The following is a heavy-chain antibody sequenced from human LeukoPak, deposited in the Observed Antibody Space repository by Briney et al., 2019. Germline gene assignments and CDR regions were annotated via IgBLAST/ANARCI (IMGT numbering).Heavy chain of an antibody. J-gene: IGHJ4*02. CDR3: ARSVLLRYFDWLLYPSYFDY. CDR2: VSAYNGNT. D-gene: IGHD3-9*01. Sequence: GASVKVSCKASGYTFTSYGISWVRQAPGQGLEWMGWVSAYNGNTNYAQKLQGRVTMTTDTSTSTAYMELRSLRSDDTAVYYCARSVLLRYFDWLLYPSYFDYWGQGTLVTVSS. V-gene: IGHV1-18*01. CDR1: GYTFTSYG.